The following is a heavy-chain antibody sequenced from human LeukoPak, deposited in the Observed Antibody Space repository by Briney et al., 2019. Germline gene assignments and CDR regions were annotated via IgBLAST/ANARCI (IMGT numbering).Heavy chain of an antibody. J-gene: IGHJ4*02. CDR3: ARQGGSVAAANNPEY. Sequence: GESLQISCKGSGYSFTSQWIAWVRQMPGKGLEWMGIIYPGDSDTRYSPSFQGQVTISADKSISTAYLQWSSLKASDTAMYYCARQGGSVAAANNPEYWGQGTLVTVSS. V-gene: IGHV5-51*01. D-gene: IGHD2-2*01. CDR2: IYPGDSDT. CDR1: GYSFTSQW.